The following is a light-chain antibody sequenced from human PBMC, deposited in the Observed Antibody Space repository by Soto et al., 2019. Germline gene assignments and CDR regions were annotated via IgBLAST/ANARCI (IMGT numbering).Light chain of an antibody. V-gene: IGKV1-39*01. Sequence: DIQMTQSPYSLSASVGDRVTITCRASQSISSYLNWYQQKPGKAPKLLIYAASILQSGVPSRFSGSGSGTDFTLTISSLQPEDFATYYCQQSYSTPPTFCQGTKVDIK. CDR2: AAS. J-gene: IGKJ1*01. CDR3: QQSYSTPPT. CDR1: QSISSY.